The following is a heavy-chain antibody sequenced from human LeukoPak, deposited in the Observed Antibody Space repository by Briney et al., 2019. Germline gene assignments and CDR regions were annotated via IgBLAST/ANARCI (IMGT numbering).Heavy chain of an antibody. J-gene: IGHJ4*02. CDR3: AKESGYDVDLEY. CDR2: INTDGSTT. Sequence: GGSLRLSCAGSGFTFSTYWMHWVCQAPGGGLVWVSGINTDGSTTSYADSVKGRFSISRDNAKNTVYLQMSSLRAEDTAVYYCAKESGYDVDLEYWGQGALVTVSS. V-gene: IGHV3-74*01. CDR1: GFTFSTYW. D-gene: IGHD5-12*01.